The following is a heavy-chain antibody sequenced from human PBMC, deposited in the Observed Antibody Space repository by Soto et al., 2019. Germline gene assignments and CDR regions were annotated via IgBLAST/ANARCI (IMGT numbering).Heavy chain of an antibody. CDR1: GGIFSSYA. CDR2: IIPIFGTA. Sequence: SVKVSCKASGGIFSSYAISWVRQAPGQGLEWMGGIIPIFGTANYAQKFQGRVTITADESTSTAYMELSSLRSEDTAVYYCARAKDIVATIYYYYGMDVWGQGTTVTVSS. J-gene: IGHJ6*02. V-gene: IGHV1-69*13. CDR3: ARAKDIVATIYYYYGMDV. D-gene: IGHD5-12*01.